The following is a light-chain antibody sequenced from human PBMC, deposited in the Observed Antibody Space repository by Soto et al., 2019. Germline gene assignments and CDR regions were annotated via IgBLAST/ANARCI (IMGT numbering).Light chain of an antibody. Sequence: DIRMTQSPSSFSSSVGDTVTITCRASQGISDYLSWFQHKPGEAPKLLIYTASSLQIGVPSRFSGSGSGTEFTLTISSLEPEDFGTYYCQQSYKMPSFGQGTRLEIK. CDR1: QGISDY. J-gene: IGKJ5*01. CDR3: QQSYKMPS. CDR2: TAS. V-gene: IGKV1-39*01.